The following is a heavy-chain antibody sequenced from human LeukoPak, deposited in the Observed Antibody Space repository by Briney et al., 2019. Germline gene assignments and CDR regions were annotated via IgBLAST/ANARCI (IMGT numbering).Heavy chain of an antibody. CDR1: GGSFSGYN. Sequence: SETLSLTCAVFGGSFSGYNWNWLRQPPRKGLEWIGEINHSGSTNYNPSLRSRVTISLDTSKNQFSPKLSSVTAADTAVYYCARGVYTEMSTIMGHFDRWGRGTPVAVSS. CDR3: ARGVYTEMSTIMGHFDR. D-gene: IGHD5-24*01. CDR2: INHSGST. J-gene: IGHJ4*02. V-gene: IGHV4-34*01.